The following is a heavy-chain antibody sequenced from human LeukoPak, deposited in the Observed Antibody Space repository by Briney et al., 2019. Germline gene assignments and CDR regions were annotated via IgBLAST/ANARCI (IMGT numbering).Heavy chain of an antibody. Sequence: ASVKVSFRASGGTFISYAISWVRQAPGQGLEWMGRIIPIFGIANYAQKFQGRVTMTADKSTSTACMELSSLRSEDTAVYYCARDTSPYSSSSSHYFDYWGQGTLVTVSS. V-gene: IGHV1-69*10. CDR3: ARDTSPYSSSSSHYFDY. J-gene: IGHJ4*02. D-gene: IGHD6-6*01. CDR2: IIPIFGIA. CDR1: GGTFISYA.